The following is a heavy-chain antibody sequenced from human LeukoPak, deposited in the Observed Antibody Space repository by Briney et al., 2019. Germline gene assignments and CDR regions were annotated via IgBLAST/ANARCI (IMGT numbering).Heavy chain of an antibody. V-gene: IGHV3-23*01. Sequence: GGSLRLSCAASGFTFSRYIMNWVRQAPGKGLEWVSAISGSGGSTYYADSVKGRFTISRDNSKNTLYLQMNSLRAEDTAVYYCAKGSGSYFAFDIWGQGTMVSVSS. CDR1: GFTFSRYI. CDR2: ISGSGGST. J-gene: IGHJ3*02. CDR3: AKGSGSYFAFDI. D-gene: IGHD1-26*01.